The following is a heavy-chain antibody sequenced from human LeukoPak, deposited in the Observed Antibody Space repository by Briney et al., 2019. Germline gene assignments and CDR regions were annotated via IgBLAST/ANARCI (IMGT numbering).Heavy chain of an antibody. J-gene: IGHJ4*02. V-gene: IGHV3-23*01. CDR2: ISGSGGST. D-gene: IGHD3-3*01. CDR1: GFTFSSYA. CDR3: AKDLDFWSGYYGY. Sequence: GGSLRLSCAASGFTFSSYAMSWVRQAPGKGLEWVSAISGSGGSTYYADSVKGRFTISRDNSKNTLYLQMNTLRAEDTAVYYCAKDLDFWSGYYGYWGQGTLVTVSS.